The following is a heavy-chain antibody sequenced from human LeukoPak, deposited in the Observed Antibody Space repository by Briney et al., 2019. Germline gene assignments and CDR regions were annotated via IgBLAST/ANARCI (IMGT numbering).Heavy chain of an antibody. V-gene: IGHV3-23*01. Sequence: GGSLRLSCAASGFTFSSYAMSWVRQAPGKGLEWVSAISGSGGSTYYADSVKGRFTISRDNSKNTLYLQMNSLRAEDTAVYYCAKDLRIAARPRPFDYWGQGTLVTVPS. D-gene: IGHD6-6*01. J-gene: IGHJ4*02. CDR1: GFTFSSYA. CDR3: AKDLRIAARPRPFDY. CDR2: ISGSGGST.